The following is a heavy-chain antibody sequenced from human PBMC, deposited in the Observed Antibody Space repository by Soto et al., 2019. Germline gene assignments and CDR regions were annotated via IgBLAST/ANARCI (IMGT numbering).Heavy chain of an antibody. Sequence: SVKVSCKASGGTFSSYTISWVRQAPGQGLEWMGRIIPILGIANYAQKFQGRVTITADKSTSTAYMELSSLRSEDTAVYYCARSGSSSSWLGYYYVDVWGKGTTVTVSS. V-gene: IGHV1-69*02. CDR3: ARSGSSSSWLGYYYVDV. CDR1: GGTFSSYT. D-gene: IGHD6-6*01. CDR2: IIPILGIA. J-gene: IGHJ6*03.